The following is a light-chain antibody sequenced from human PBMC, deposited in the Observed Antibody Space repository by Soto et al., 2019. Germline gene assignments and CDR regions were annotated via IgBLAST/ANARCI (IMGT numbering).Light chain of an antibody. CDR3: LQATRWPHT. CDR1: RSLVHSDGNIY. CDR2: QVS. Sequence: DVVLTQSPLSLSVTLGQPASISCGSSRSLVHSDGNIYLMWFQQRPGQSTRRLIYQVSNRDSGVPDRFSGSGSDTDITRTISRVEAEDVGFYYCLQATRWPHTCGQGPKVDIK. V-gene: IGKV2-30*02. J-gene: IGKJ2*01.